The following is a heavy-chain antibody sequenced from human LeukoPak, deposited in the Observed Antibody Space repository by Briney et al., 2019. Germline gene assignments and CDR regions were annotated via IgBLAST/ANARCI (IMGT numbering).Heavy chain of an antibody. CDR1: GFTFSSYG. CDR3: AKGPDSSGWYTEYFQH. V-gene: IGHV3-30*18. CDR2: ISYDGSNK. J-gene: IGHJ1*01. D-gene: IGHD6-19*01. Sequence: GGSLRLSCAASGFTFSSYGMHWVRQAPGKGLEWVAVISYDGSNKYYADSVKGRFTISRDNSKNTLYLQMNSLRAEDTAVYYCAKGPDSSGWYTEYFQHWGQGTLVTVSS.